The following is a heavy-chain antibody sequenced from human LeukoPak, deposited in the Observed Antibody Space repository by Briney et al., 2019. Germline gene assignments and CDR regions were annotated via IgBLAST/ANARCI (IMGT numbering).Heavy chain of an antibody. Sequence: GGSLRLSCAASGFTFSNAWMSWVRQAPGKGLEWVGRIKSKTDGGTTDYAAPVKGRFTISRDDSKNTLYLQMNSLKTEDTAVYYCTTPSGSYHAGAFDIWGQGTMVTVSS. CDR2: IKSKTDGGTT. J-gene: IGHJ3*02. D-gene: IGHD1-26*01. CDR1: GFTFSNAW. CDR3: TTPSGSYHAGAFDI. V-gene: IGHV3-15*01.